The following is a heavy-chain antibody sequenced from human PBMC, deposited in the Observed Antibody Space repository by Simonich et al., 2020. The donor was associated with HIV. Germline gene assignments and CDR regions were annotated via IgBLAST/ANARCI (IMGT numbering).Heavy chain of an antibody. D-gene: IGHD2-2*01. J-gene: IGHJ4*02. CDR1: GGSFSGYY. CDR3: ARGFYQRLYYFDY. CDR2: INHRGST. V-gene: IGHV4-34*01. Sequence: QVQLQQWGAGLLKPSETLSLTCAVSGGSFSGYYWSWIRQPPGKGMGWIGNINHRGSTNYNPSLKSRVTISVDTSKNQFSLKLSSVTAADTAVYYCARGFYQRLYYFDYWGQGTLVTVSS.